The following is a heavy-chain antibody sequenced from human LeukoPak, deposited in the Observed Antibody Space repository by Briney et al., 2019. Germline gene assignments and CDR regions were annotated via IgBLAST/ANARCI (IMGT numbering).Heavy chain of an antibody. CDR3: AREYLWFGEPSPFDP. Sequence: GSLRLSCAASGFTFSSYGMHWVRQAPGKGLEWVAVIWYDGSNKYYADSVKGRFTISRDNSKNTLYLQMNSLRAEDTAVYYCAREYLWFGEPSPFDPWGQGTLVTVSS. V-gene: IGHV3-33*01. CDR2: IWYDGSNK. J-gene: IGHJ5*02. D-gene: IGHD3-10*01. CDR1: GFTFSSYG.